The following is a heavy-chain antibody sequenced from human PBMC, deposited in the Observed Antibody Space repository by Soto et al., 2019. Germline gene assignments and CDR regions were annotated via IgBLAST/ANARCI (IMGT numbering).Heavy chain of an antibody. CDR2: IYAGSIT. Sequence: DVQLVESGGGLIQPGGSLRLSCAASGFTVSSNYMSWVRQAAGKGLEWVAVIYAGSITFYADSVKGRFTISRDNSKNSLYLQMNSMRAEDTAVYYCARIPYYNSGTIFDYWVQGTLVTVSS. CDR1: GFTVSSNY. J-gene: IGHJ4*02. V-gene: IGHV3-53*01. CDR3: ARIPYYNSGTIFDY. D-gene: IGHD3-22*01.